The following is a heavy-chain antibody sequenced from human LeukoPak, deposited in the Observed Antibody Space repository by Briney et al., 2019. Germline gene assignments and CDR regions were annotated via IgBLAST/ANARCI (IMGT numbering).Heavy chain of an antibody. D-gene: IGHD6-19*01. CDR3: ARDYLVGTIAVAGANWFDP. CDR1: GGSISSSSYY. Sequence: SETLSLTCTVSGGSISSSSYYWGWIRQPPGKGLEWIGSIYYSGSTYYNPSLKSRVTISVDTSKNQFSLKLSSVTAADTAVYYCARDYLVGTIAVAGANWFDPWGQGTLVTVSS. CDR2: IYYSGST. V-gene: IGHV4-39*07. J-gene: IGHJ5*02.